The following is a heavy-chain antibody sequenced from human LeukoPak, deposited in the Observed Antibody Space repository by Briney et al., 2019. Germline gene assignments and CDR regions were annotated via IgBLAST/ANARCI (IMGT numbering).Heavy chain of an antibody. J-gene: IGHJ4*02. D-gene: IGHD3-10*01. V-gene: IGHV1-46*01. CDR2: INPSGGST. CDR1: GYTFTSYY. CDR3: ARVTEWFGELITNVPNFDY. Sequence: ASVKVSCKASGYTFTSYYMHWVRQAPGQGLEWMGIINPSGGSTSYAQKFQGRVTMTRDMSTSTDYMELSSLRSDDTAVYYCARVTEWFGELITNVPNFDYWGQGTLVTVSS.